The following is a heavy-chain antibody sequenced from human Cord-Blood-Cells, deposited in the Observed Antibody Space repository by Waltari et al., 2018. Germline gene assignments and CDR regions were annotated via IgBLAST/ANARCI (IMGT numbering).Heavy chain of an antibody. CDR3: ARSFPYSGSYGAAVDI. CDR1: GYTFTGYY. Sequence: QVQLVQSGAEVKKPGASVKVSCKASGYTFTGYYMHWVRQAPGQGIEWRGGNNPNSGGTKYAKKFKGWVTMTRDTSSSTAYMELSRLRSDDTAVYYCARSFPYSGSYGAAVDIWGQGTMVTVSS. J-gene: IGHJ3*02. CDR2: NNPNSGGT. D-gene: IGHD1-26*01. V-gene: IGHV1-2*04.